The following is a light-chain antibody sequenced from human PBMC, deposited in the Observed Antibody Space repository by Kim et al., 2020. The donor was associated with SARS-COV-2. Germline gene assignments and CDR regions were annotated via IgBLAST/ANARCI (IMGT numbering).Light chain of an antibody. J-gene: IGLJ2*01. Sequence: GQRVTISCSGSSPNIGRNYVKWYQQLPGTAPKLLLFTNNQRPSGVPDRFSGSKSGTSASLAISGLRSEDEADYYCATWDDSLSGRVFGGGTQLTVL. CDR3: ATWDDSLSGRV. CDR2: TNN. CDR1: SPNIGRNY. V-gene: IGLV1-47*02.